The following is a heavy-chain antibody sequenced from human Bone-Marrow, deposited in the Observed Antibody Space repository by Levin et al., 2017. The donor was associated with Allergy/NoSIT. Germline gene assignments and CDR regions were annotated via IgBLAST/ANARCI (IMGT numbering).Heavy chain of an antibody. D-gene: IGHD2-2*01. CDR3: ARGYAYRVGTSYYFDN. Sequence: RAGGSLRLSCAASGFAVSNFYMSWVRQAPGKGLEWVSTFYSGGATFYGESVKGRFTTSRDSSKNTLYLQMNYLRVEDTAVYYCARGYAYRVGTSYYFDNWGQGTLVTVSS. CDR2: FYSGGAT. CDR1: GFAVSNFY. V-gene: IGHV3-53*01. J-gene: IGHJ4*02.